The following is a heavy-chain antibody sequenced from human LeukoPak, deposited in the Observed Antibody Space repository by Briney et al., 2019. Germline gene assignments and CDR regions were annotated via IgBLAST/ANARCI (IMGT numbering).Heavy chain of an antibody. V-gene: IGHV3-9*01. D-gene: IGHD4-23*01. CDR3: AKDRYGGNSGYFQH. J-gene: IGHJ1*01. Sequence: PGRSLRLSCAASGFTFDDYAMHWVRQAPGKGLEWVSGISWNSGSIGYADSVKGRFTISRDNAKNSLYLQMNSLRAEDTASYYCAKDRYGGNSGYFQHWGQGTLVTVSS. CDR1: GFTFDDYA. CDR2: ISWNSGSI.